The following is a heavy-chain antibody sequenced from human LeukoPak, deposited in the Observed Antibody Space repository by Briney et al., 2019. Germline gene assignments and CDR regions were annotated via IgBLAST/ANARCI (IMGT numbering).Heavy chain of an antibody. CDR1: GGSISSSSYY. D-gene: IGHD3-3*01. J-gene: IGHJ4*02. Sequence: SETLSLTCTVSGGSISSSSYYWGWIRQPPGKGLEWIGSIYYSGSTYYNPSLKSRVTISVDTSKNQFSLKLSSVTAADTAVYYCARTPLRFLEWLPPGDVDYWGQGTLVTVSS. V-gene: IGHV4-39*07. CDR3: ARTPLRFLEWLPPGDVDY. CDR2: IYYSGST.